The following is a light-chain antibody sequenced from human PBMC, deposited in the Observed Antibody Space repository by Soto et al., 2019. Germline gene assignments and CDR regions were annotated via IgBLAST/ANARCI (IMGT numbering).Light chain of an antibody. CDR1: SSDVGNYNF. V-gene: IGLV2-8*01. CDR3: SSYAGSNNWV. Sequence: QSALTQPPSASGSPGQSVTISCTGTSSDVGNYNFVSWYQQHPGKAPKFKIYEVSKRPSGVPARFSASKSGNTASLTVSGLQAEDEADYFCSSYAGSNNWVFGGGTKLTVL. CDR2: EVS. J-gene: IGLJ3*02.